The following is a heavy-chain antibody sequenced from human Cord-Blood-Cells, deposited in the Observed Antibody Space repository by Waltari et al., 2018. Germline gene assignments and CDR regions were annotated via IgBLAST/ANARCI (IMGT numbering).Heavy chain of an antibody. V-gene: IGHV1-24*01. CDR2: IDPEDGEQ. Sequence: QVQLLQSAAEVTKPGASVKDSCNVSGYTLTALYMHLVRQPPGKGLEWTGGIDPEDGEQRYEKKFQGRAHITEDTSTDPADIAHTSQRLEEQDVYYSATGWRNSGRYYYDYWGHGTLVTVSS. J-gene: IGHJ4*01. CDR1: GYTLTALY. D-gene: IGHD1-26*01. CDR3: ATGWRNSGRYYYDY.